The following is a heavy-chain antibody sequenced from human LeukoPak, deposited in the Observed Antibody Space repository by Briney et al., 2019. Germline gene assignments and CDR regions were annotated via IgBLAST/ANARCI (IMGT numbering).Heavy chain of an antibody. Sequence: SQTLSLTCTVSGGSISSGDYYWSWIRQPPGKGLEWIGYIYYSGSTYYNPSLKSRVTISVDTSKNQFSLKLSSVTAADTAVYSCARYYTSGVYFDYWGQGTLVTVSS. J-gene: IGHJ4*02. CDR1: GGSISSGDYY. CDR2: IYYSGST. D-gene: IGHD3-10*01. CDR3: ARYYTSGVYFDY. V-gene: IGHV4-30-4*01.